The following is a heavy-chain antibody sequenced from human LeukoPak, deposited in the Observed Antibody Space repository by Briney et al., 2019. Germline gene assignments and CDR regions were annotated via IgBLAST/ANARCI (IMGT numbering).Heavy chain of an antibody. D-gene: IGHD1-1*01. J-gene: IGHJ4*02. V-gene: IGHV3-30-3*01. CDR1: VLTPSSYA. CDR2: ISYDGSNK. Sequence: PRGTLRLSPAASVLTPSSYAIHGVRQAPGTGVKGVAGISYDGSNKYYTDSVKGRFTISRDNSKNTLYLQMNSLRAEDTAVYYCARDPGSYYFDYWGQGTLVTVSS. CDR3: ARDPGSYYFDY.